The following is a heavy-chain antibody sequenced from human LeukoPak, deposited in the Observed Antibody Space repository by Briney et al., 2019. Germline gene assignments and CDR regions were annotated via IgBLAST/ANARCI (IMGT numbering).Heavy chain of an antibody. V-gene: IGHV4-38-2*02. CDR2: IYHSGST. D-gene: IGHD3-22*01. CDR1: GYSISSGYY. Sequence: PSETLSLTCTVSGYSISSGYYWGWIRQPPGQGLEWIGSIYHSGSTYYNPSLKSRVTISVDTSKNQFSLKLSSVTAADTAVYYCAASTTYYYGSSGYYLDYWGQGTLVTVSS. CDR3: AASTTYYYGSSGYYLDY. J-gene: IGHJ4*02.